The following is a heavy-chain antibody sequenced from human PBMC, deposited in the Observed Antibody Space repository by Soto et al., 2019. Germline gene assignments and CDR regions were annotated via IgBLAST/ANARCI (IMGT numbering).Heavy chain of an antibody. Sequence: GALRLSCVVSGFTFSTYGMHWVRQAPGKGLEWVAVISYDGSNKYYADSVKGRFTISRDNSKNTLYLQMNSLRAEDTAVYYCAKVADSGYDWTFPFDYWGQGTLVTVSS. CDR1: GFTFSTYG. J-gene: IGHJ4*02. CDR3: AKVADSGYDWTFPFDY. D-gene: IGHD5-12*01. CDR2: ISYDGSNK. V-gene: IGHV3-30*18.